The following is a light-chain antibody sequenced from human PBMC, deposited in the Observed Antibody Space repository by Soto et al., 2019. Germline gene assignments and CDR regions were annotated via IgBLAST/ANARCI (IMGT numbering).Light chain of an antibody. V-gene: IGKV3-11*01. CDR3: QQRKYWPPLT. Sequence: ETVLTQSPATLSLSPGETATLSCRASQNVDIYLAWYQQKPGQAPRLLIYDASNRATSIPARFSGSGSGTDFTLTISSLEPEDFAVYYCQQRKYWPPLTFGQGTRLE. J-gene: IGKJ5*01. CDR1: QNVDIY. CDR2: DAS.